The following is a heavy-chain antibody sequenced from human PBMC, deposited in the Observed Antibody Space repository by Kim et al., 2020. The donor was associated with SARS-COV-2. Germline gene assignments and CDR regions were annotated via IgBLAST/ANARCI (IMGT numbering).Heavy chain of an antibody. Sequence: GGSLRLSCAASGFTFSGSWMHWVRQAPGKGLVWVSRITSDGSGTEYADSVTGRFTISRDNAKNTVYLQMNSLRAEDTAVYYCARDTNWNNYDSWGQGTL. V-gene: IGHV3-74*03. CDR1: GFTFSGSW. CDR2: ITSDGSGT. CDR3: ARDTNWNNYDS. D-gene: IGHD2-8*01. J-gene: IGHJ4*02.